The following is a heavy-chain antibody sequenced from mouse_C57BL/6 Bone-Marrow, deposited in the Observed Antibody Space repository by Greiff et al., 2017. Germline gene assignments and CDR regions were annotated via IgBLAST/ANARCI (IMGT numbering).Heavy chain of an antibody. V-gene: IGHV5-17*01. CDR2: ISSGSSTI. CDR3: ARCRWLSYAMDY. CDR1: GFTFSDYG. D-gene: IGHD1-1*02. Sequence: EVKVEESGGGLVKPGGSLKLSCAASGFTFSDYGMHWVRQAPEKGLEWVAYISSGSSTIYYADTVKGRFTISRDNAKNTLFLQMTSLRSEDTAMDYCARCRWLSYAMDYWGQGTSVTVSS. J-gene: IGHJ4*01.